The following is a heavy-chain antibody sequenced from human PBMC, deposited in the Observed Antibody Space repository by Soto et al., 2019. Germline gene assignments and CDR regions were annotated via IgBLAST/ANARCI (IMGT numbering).Heavy chain of an antibody. CDR3: ARRRGWANYFDY. Sequence: QVQLLESGPGRVKPSETLSLSCTVSGDSISHYYWSWIRQPPGKALEWVGYVDYNGNNNYSPSLKSRLVTSLDTAKNQFSLKVSSVTAADTAVYYCARRRGWANYFDYWGQGALVTVSS. J-gene: IGHJ4*02. D-gene: IGHD3-10*01. CDR2: VDYNGNN. CDR1: GDSISHYY. V-gene: IGHV4-59*08.